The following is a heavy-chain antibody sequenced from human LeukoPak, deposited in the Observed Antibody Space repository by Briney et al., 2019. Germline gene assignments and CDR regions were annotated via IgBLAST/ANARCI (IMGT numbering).Heavy chain of an antibody. Sequence: GGSLRLSCAASGFTFSRYGMHWVRQAPGKGLEWVAVISYDGSNKYYADSVKGRFTISRDNSKNTLYLQMNSLRAEDTAVYYCAKGHYYYDSSGYYYEGGDYFDYWGQGTLVTVSS. CDR3: AKGHYYYDSSGYYYEGGDYFDY. V-gene: IGHV3-30*18. CDR2: ISYDGSNK. D-gene: IGHD3-22*01. J-gene: IGHJ4*02. CDR1: GFTFSRYG.